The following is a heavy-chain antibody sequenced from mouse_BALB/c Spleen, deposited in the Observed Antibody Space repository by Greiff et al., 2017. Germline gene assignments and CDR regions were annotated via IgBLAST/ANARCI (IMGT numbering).Heavy chain of an antibody. J-gene: IGHJ3*01. V-gene: IGHV5-6*01. CDR2: ISSGGSYT. Sequence: EVMLVESGGDLVKPGGSLKLSCAASGFTFSSYGMSWVRQTPDKRLEWVATISSGGSYTYYPDSVKGRFTISRDNAKNTLYLQMSSLKSEDTAMYYCARHYYGSSSAWFAYWGQGTLVTVSA. D-gene: IGHD1-1*01. CDR1: GFTFSSYG. CDR3: ARHYYGSSSAWFAY.